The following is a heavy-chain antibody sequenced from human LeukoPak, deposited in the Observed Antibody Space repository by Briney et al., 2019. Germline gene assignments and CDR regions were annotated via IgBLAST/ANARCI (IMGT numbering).Heavy chain of an antibody. CDR3: ARDLVDTAMVSPSFDY. V-gene: IGHV3-33*01. D-gene: IGHD5-18*01. Sequence: PGGSLRLSCAASGFTFSSYGMHRVRQAPGKGLEWVAVIWYDGSNKYYADSVKGRFTISRDNSKNTLYLQMNSLRAEDTAVYYCARDLVDTAMVSPSFDYWGQGTLVTVSS. J-gene: IGHJ4*02. CDR2: IWYDGSNK. CDR1: GFTFSSYG.